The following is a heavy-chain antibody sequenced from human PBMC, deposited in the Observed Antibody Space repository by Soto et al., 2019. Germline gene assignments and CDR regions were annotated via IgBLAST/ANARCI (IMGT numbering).Heavy chain of an antibody. Sequence: EVQLLESGGGLVQPGGSLRLSCEASGITLSSHVMSWVRQAPGNGLEWVSSIGASGGSTDYADSVKGRFTISRDNSRNTVYLQVSSLRAEDAAVYFCATRPPDSSRRSPLDYWGQGTLVTVSS. CDR1: GITLSSHV. D-gene: IGHD3-10*01. CDR2: IGASGGST. CDR3: ATRPPDSSRRSPLDY. J-gene: IGHJ4*02. V-gene: IGHV3-23*01.